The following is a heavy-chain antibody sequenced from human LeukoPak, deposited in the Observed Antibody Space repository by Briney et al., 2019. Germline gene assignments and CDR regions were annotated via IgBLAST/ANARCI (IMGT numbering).Heavy chain of an antibody. J-gene: IGHJ5*02. CDR2: INHRGTT. V-gene: IGHV4-34*01. D-gene: IGHD2-2*01. CDR3: ARGAFHTSSVWFDP. CDR1: GESFSHYY. Sequence: PSETLSRTCAVSGESFSHYYWSWLRQTPGKGLEWIGEINHRGTTNYNPSLKSRVAISIDTSRNQFSLQVTSVTAADTAVFYCARGAFHTSSVWFDPWGQGTLVTVSS.